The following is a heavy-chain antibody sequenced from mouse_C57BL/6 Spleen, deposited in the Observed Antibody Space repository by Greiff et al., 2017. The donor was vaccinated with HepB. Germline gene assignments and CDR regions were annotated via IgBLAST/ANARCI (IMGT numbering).Heavy chain of an antibody. CDR1: GYTFTSYW. J-gene: IGHJ4*01. D-gene: IGHD1-1*01. CDR3: ARRNYVDAMDY. CDR2: IDPSDSET. Sequence: QVQLQQPGAELVRPGSSVKLSCKASGYTFTSYWMHWVKQRPIQGLEWIGNIDPSDSETHYNQKFKDKATLTVDKSSSTAYMQLSSLTSEDSAVYYCARRNYVDAMDYWGQGTSVTVSS. V-gene: IGHV1-52*01.